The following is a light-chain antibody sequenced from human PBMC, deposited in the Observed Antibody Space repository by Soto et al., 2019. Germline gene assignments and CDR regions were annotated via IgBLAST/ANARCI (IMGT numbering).Light chain of an antibody. CDR3: QQADSFPLS. CDR1: QSVNNN. V-gene: IGKV3-15*01. Sequence: ETLMTQSPATLSVSPGERATLSCRASQSVNNNLAWYQQKLGQAPRVLIYGASTRATGIPARFTGSGSGTEFILTISSLQPEDFATYYCQQADSFPLSFGGGTKVEI. J-gene: IGKJ4*01. CDR2: GAS.